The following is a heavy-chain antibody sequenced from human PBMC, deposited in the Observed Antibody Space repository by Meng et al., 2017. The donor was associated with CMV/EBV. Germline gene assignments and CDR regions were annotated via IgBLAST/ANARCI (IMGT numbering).Heavy chain of an antibody. CDR1: GGPFSSYA. CDR3: ARVCGGSCFDY. V-gene: IGHV1-69*12. Sequence: VQPVQAGGGVRKPGSPVTVSRKASGGPFSSYAISWVRQAPGQGLEWMGGIIPIFGTANYAQKFQGRVTITADESTSTAYMELSSLRSEDTAVYYCARVCGGSCFDYWGQGTLVTVSS. J-gene: IGHJ4*02. CDR2: IIPIFGTA. D-gene: IGHD2-15*01.